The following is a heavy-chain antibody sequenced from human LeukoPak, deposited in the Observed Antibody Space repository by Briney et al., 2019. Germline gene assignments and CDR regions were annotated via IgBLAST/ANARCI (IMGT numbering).Heavy chain of an antibody. CDR1: GGSFSGYY. V-gene: IGHV4-34*01. Sequence: KTSETLSLTCAVYGGSFSGYYWSWIRQPPGKGLEWIGEINHSGSTNYNPSLKSRVTISVDTSKNQFSLELSSVTAADTAVYYCARDHFSSSLDYWGQGTLVTVSS. D-gene: IGHD6-13*01. J-gene: IGHJ4*02. CDR2: INHSGST. CDR3: ARDHFSSSLDY.